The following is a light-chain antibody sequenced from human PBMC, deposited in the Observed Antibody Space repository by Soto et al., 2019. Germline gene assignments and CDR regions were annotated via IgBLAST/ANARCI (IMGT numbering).Light chain of an antibody. CDR1: QSVSSD. CDR3: QQYNNWPRT. J-gene: IGKJ1*01. V-gene: IGKV3-15*01. CDR2: GAS. Sequence: EIVMTQSPVTLSVSPGERATLSCRASQSVSSDLAWYLQKPGQAPRLLIFGASTRATGIPARFSGSGSGTEFTLTISSPQSEDFAVYYCQQYNNWPRTFGQGTKVEIK.